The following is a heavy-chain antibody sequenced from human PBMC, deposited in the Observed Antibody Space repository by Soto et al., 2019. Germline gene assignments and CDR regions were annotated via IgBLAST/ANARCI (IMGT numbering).Heavy chain of an antibody. J-gene: IGHJ3*02. CDR3: AREETGNDALDI. V-gene: IGHV4-31*11. D-gene: IGHD1-1*01. Sequence: PSETLSLTCAVSGGSLRSATYYWSWIRQHPGKGLEWIGYFYHSGSTYYKPSLRSRVTISLDTSKNQFSLNLRPVTDADTAIYYCAREETGNDALDIWGQGTLVTVSS. CDR2: FYHSGST. CDR1: GGSLRSATYY.